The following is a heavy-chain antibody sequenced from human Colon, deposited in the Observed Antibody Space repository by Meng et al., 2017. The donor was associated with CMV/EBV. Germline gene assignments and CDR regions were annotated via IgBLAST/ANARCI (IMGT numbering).Heavy chain of an antibody. Sequence: QVELVQSGGEVKKPGASVKVSCKTSGYTFSDYHIHWVRQAPGQGLEWMGWINSNSGATDYAQKFQGRFTMTRDTSITTVYMELSSLRSDDTAVYYCARDPSGSRVPFDYWGQGSLVTVSS. CDR3: ARDPSGSRVPFDY. D-gene: IGHD1-26*01. CDR1: GYTFSDYH. J-gene: IGHJ4*02. CDR2: INSNSGAT. V-gene: IGHV1-2*02.